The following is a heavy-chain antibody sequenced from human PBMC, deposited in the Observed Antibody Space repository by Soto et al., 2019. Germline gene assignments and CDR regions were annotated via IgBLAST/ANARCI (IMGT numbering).Heavy chain of an antibody. CDR2: ISISSSYI. CDR1: GFTFSTYI. V-gene: IGHV3-21*01. J-gene: IGHJ4*02. Sequence: EVQLVESVGGLVKPGGSLRLSCAASGFTFSTYIMNWVRQAPGKGLEWVSSISISSSYIYYADSVKGRFTISRDNAKNSRSLQMNRLRAEDTAVYYCARGGAVIFGVVISFDYWVPGTLITVSS. D-gene: IGHD3-3*01. CDR3: ARGGAVIFGVVISFDY.